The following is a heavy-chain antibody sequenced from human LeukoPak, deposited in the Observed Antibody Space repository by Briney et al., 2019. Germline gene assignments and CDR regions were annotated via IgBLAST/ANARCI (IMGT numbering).Heavy chain of an antibody. V-gene: IGHV3-7*01. CDR3: ARDPGSWSDY. CDR2: IKQDGSEK. CDR1: GFTFSSYW. Sequence: PGGSLRLSCAASGFTFSSYWVSWVRQAPGKGLEWVANIKQDGSEKYYVDSVKGRFTIFRDNAKKSLYLQMNSLRAEDTAVFYCARDPGSWSDYWGQGTLVTVSS. J-gene: IGHJ4*02. D-gene: IGHD1-1*01.